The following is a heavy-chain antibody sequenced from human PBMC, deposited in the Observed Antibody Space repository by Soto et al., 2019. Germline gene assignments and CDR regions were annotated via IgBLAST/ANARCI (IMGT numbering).Heavy chain of an antibody. J-gene: IGHJ4*02. CDR2: IYYSGST. V-gene: IGHV4-59*01. D-gene: IGHD4-17*01. Sequence: SETLSLTCTVSGGSISSYYWSWIRQPPGKGLEWIGYIYYSGSTNYSPSLKSRVTISVDTSKNQFSLRLSSVTAADTAVYYCASAPVTYLFDYWGQGTLVTVSS. CDR1: GGSISSYY. CDR3: ASAPVTYLFDY.